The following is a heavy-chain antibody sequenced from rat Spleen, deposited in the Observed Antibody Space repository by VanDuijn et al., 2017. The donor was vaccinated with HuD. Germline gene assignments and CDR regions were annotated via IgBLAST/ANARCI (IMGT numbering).Heavy chain of an antibody. D-gene: IGHD1-10*01. J-gene: IGHJ3*01. CDR1: GFTFDDFY. CDR2: ISYEGSST. CDR3: ARGDNNYGWFAY. Sequence: EVQLVESGGGLVQPGRSMKLSCAASGFTFDDFYMAWVRQAPKKGLEWVASISYEGSSTYYGDSVKGRFTISRDNAKNTLYLQMDSLRSEDTATYYCARGDNNYGWFAYWGQGTLVTVSS. V-gene: IGHV5-22*01.